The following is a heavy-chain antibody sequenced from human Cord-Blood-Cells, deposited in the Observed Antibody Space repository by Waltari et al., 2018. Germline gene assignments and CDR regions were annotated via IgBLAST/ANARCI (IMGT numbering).Heavy chain of an antibody. CDR2: FEPEDGET. V-gene: IGHV1-24*01. Sequence: QVQLVQSGAEGTKPGASVKVSCKVSGYTLTELSIHSVRQAPGKGLEWMGGFEPEDGETIYAQKFQGRVTMTKDTSTDTAYMELSSLRSEDTAVYYCATDPAHDSSGYYYDYWGQGTLVTVSS. J-gene: IGHJ4*02. CDR3: ATDPAHDSSGYYYDY. CDR1: GYTLTELS. D-gene: IGHD3-22*01.